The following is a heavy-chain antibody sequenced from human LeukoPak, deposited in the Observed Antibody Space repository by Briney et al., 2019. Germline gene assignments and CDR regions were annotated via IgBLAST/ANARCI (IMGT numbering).Heavy chain of an antibody. D-gene: IGHD6-19*01. J-gene: IGHJ4*02. CDR2: IRYDGSNK. CDR1: GFTFSSYG. Sequence: PGGSLRLSCAASGFTFSSYGMHWVRQAPGKGLEWVAFIRYDGSNKYYADSVKGRFTISRDNAKNSLYLQMNSLRAEDTAAYYCARDSTAVAGTFDYWGQGTLVTVSS. CDR3: ARDSTAVAGTFDY. V-gene: IGHV3-30*02.